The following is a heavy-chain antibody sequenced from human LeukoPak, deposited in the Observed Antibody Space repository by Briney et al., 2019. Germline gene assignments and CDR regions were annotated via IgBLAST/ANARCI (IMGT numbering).Heavy chain of an antibody. J-gene: IGHJ3*02. CDR2: IYYNGSGST. Sequence: SETLSLTCTVSGDSISAYYWNWIRQFPGKGLEWIGYIYYNGSGSTNYNPSLKSRVTISIDTSMNRFSLNLNSVTAADTAVYYCARYRAFDIWGQGTMVTVSS. CDR3: ARYRAFDI. V-gene: IGHV4-59*01. CDR1: GDSISAYY.